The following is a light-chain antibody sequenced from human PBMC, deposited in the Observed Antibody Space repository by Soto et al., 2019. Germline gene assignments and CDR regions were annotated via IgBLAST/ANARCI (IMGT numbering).Light chain of an antibody. CDR2: LGS. J-gene: IGKJ4*02. Sequence: DIVMIQSPLSLPVTPGEPASISCRSSQSLLHSNGHNYVDWYVQKPGESPQLLIYLGSNRASGVPDRFSASGSGTDFTLKISGVDSCDVGVDYCRQGLPTPLTFGGGTKVEIK. V-gene: IGKV2-28*01. CDR1: QSLLHSNGHNY. CDR3: RQGLPTPLT.